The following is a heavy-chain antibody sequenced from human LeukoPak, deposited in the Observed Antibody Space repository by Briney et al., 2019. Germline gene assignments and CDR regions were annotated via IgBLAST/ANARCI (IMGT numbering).Heavy chain of an antibody. D-gene: IGHD5-12*01. Sequence: SSETLSLTCTVSGGSTSSSNYYWDWIRQPPGKGLEWIGNIYDSGGTHYNPSLESRVTISVDTSKSQFSLKLNSVTAADTAVYYCATVTCAGSGGSENAFEIWGQGTMVTVSS. CDR3: ATVTCAGSGGSENAFEI. CDR1: GGSTSSSNYY. J-gene: IGHJ3*02. V-gene: IGHV4-39*01. CDR2: IYDSGGT.